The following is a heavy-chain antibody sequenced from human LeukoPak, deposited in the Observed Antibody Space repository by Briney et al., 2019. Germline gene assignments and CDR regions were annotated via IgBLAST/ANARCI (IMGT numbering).Heavy chain of an antibody. CDR1: GGSISSYY. J-gene: IGHJ4*02. CDR2: IYYSGST. CDR3: ARGGDSKHLVN. Sequence: PSETLSLTCTVSGGSISSYYWSWIRQPPGKGLEWIGYIYYSGSTNYNPSLKSRVTISVDTSKSQFSLNLSSLTAADTAVYYCARGGDSKHLVNWGQGTLVTVPS. V-gene: IGHV4-59*01. D-gene: IGHD3-3*02.